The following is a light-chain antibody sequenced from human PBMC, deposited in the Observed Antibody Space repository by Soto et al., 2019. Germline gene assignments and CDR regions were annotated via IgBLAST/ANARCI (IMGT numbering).Light chain of an antibody. CDR3: LQDYTYPQT. V-gene: IGKV1-6*01. CDR2: GTS. CDR1: QAIRTD. Sequence: AIQMTQSPSSLSASVGDRVTITCRASQAIRTDLGWYQQRPGKAPKLLIYGTSNLQSGVPSRFSGNGSGTDFTHTINSLEPEDFATYYSLQDYTYPQTCGQGTKVDIK. J-gene: IGKJ1*01.